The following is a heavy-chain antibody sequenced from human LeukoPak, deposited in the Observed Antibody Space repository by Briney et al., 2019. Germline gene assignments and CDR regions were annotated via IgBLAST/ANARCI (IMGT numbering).Heavy chain of an antibody. CDR3: ASNGGNSYFDY. J-gene: IGHJ4*02. D-gene: IGHD4-23*01. CDR2: ISYDGSNK. CDR1: GFTFSSYG. V-gene: IGHV3-30*03. Sequence: PGGSLRLSCAASGFTFSSYGMHWVRQAPGKGLEWVAVISYDGSNKYYADSVKGRFTISRDNSKNTLYLQMNSLRAEDTAVYYCASNGGNSYFDYWGQGTLVTVSS.